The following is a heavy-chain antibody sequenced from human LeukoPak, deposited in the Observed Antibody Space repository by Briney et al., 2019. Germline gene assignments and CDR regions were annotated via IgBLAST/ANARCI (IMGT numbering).Heavy chain of an antibody. CDR1: GGSFSGYY. CDR3: ARVEYSSSSGGFSFDY. Sequence: SETLSLACAVYGGSFSGYYWSWIRQPPGKGLEWIGEINHSGSTNYNPSLKSRVTISVDTSKNQFSLKLSSVTAADTAVYYCARVEYSSSSGGFSFDYWGQGTLVTVSS. D-gene: IGHD6-6*01. J-gene: IGHJ4*02. V-gene: IGHV4-34*01. CDR2: INHSGST.